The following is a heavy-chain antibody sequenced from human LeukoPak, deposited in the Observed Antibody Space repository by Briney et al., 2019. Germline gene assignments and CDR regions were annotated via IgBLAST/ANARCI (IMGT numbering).Heavy chain of an antibody. V-gene: IGHV3-13*01. Sequence: GGSLRLSCAASGFVFSTYDMHWVRHAPGKGLEWVSFIGSAGDTYYPGSVKGRFTISRENAKNSLFLQMNNLRAGDTAVYYCARGGRKWDDYYYYYTDVWGKGTTVTVSS. CDR1: GFVFSTYD. CDR3: ARGGRKWDDYYYYYTDV. D-gene: IGHD1-26*01. J-gene: IGHJ6*03. CDR2: IGSAGDT.